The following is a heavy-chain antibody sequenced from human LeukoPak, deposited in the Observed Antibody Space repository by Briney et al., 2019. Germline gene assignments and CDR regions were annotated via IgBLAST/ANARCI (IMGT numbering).Heavy chain of an antibody. CDR1: GFTFSTYA. J-gene: IGHJ4*02. CDR2: ISASGTA. Sequence: GGSLRLSCAASGFTFSTYAMTWVRQAPGKGLEWVSVISASGTAHYADSMKGRFTISRDNSKNAVYLQLSSLRPEDTAVYYCAKARVTTGYYMQVDYWGQGTLVTVSS. D-gene: IGHD3-9*01. CDR3: AKARVTTGYYMQVDY. V-gene: IGHV3-23*01.